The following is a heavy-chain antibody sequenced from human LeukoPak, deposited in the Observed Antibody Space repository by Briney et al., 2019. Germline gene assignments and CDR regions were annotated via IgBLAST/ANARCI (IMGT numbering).Heavy chain of an antibody. CDR1: GGSVSSGSYY. V-gene: IGHV4-61*01. D-gene: IGHD3-22*01. CDR3: ARAGSYIDSSGYYTYYFDY. Sequence: SETLSLTCTVSGGSVSSGSYYWSWIRQPPGKGLKWIGYIYYSGSTNYNPSLKSRVTISVDTSKNQFSLKLSSVTAADTAVYYCARAGSYIDSSGYYTYYFDYWGQGTLVTVSS. J-gene: IGHJ4*02. CDR2: IYYSGST.